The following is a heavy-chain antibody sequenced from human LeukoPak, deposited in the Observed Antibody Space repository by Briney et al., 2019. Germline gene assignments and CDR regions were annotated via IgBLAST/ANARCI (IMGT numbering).Heavy chain of an antibody. V-gene: IGHV3-11*01. CDR3: ARDWEGYSYGFFDY. CDR2: ISSSGASI. Sequence: GGSLRLSCAASGFTFSDYYMSWIRQAPGKGLEWVSFISSSGASIYYADSLKGRFTISRDNPKNSLYLQMNSLRAEDTAMYYCARDWEGYSYGFFDYWGQGTLVTVSS. J-gene: IGHJ4*02. CDR1: GFTFSDYY. D-gene: IGHD5-18*01.